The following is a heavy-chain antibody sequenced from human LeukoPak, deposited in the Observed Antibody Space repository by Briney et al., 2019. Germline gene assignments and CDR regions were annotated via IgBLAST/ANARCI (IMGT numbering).Heavy chain of an antibody. CDR3: AKDSYGDYEGYYFDY. CDR1: GFTFSSYG. D-gene: IGHD4-17*01. Sequence: PGGSLRLSCPASGFTFSSYGMHWVRQAPGKGLEWVAFIRYDGSNKYYADSVKGRFTISRDNSKNTLYLQMNSLRAEDTAVYYCAKDSYGDYEGYYFDYWGQRTLVTVSS. V-gene: IGHV3-30*02. CDR2: IRYDGSNK. J-gene: IGHJ4*02.